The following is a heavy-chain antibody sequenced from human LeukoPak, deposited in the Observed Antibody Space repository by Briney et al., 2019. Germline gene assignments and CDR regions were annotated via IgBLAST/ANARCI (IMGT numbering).Heavy chain of an antibody. CDR1: GYTFNIHG. J-gene: IGHJ4*02. CDR3: ARDIDWLAFED. V-gene: IGHV3-23*01. D-gene: IGHD6-19*01. Sequence: GGSLRLSCAASGYTFNIHGMNWVRQAPGKGPEWVSGIGPSGDKTYYADSVKGRFTISRDNSENTVYLQMNSLRVEDTALYYCARDIDWLAFEDWGQGTLVTVSS. CDR2: IGPSGDKT.